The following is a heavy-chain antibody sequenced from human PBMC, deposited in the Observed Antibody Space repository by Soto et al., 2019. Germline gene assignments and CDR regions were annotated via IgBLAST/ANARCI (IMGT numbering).Heavy chain of an antibody. V-gene: IGHV3-48*02. CDR1: DLTSGGYR. CDR3: ASAVIAARRHLEDY. D-gene: IGHD6-6*01. Sequence: EVQLVESGGGLVQPGGSLGFSGEPSDLTSGGYRWTWVGQPQGRGLEWVSYISSSSSPIYYADSVKGRFTISRDNAKNSLYLQMNSLRDEDTAVYYCASAVIAARRHLEDYWGQGTLVTVSS. CDR2: ISSSSSPI. J-gene: IGHJ4*02.